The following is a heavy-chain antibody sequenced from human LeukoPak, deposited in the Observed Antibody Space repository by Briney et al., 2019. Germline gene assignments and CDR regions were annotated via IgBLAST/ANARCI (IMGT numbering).Heavy chain of an antibody. V-gene: IGHV3-23*01. J-gene: IGHJ4*02. CDR1: GITFSSYG. Sequence: PGGSLRLSCAASGITFSSYGMSWVRQAPGKGLEWVSSISSTGGTTYYADSVKGRFTISRDNSKNTLYLQMNSLRAEDTAVYYCARIMTQQMVFDYWGQGTLVTVSS. D-gene: IGHD6-13*01. CDR2: ISSTGGTT. CDR3: ARIMTQQMVFDY.